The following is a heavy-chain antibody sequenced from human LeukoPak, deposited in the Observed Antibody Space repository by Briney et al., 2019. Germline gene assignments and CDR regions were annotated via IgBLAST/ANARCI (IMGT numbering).Heavy chain of an antibody. D-gene: IGHD3-22*01. CDR3: ARNYYYDSPRLYYFDY. CDR2: ISGSGGST. CDR1: GFTFSNYA. Sequence: PGGSLRLSCAASGFTFSNYAMNWVRQAPGRGLEWVSAISGSGGSTYYADSVKGRFTISRDNSKNTLYLQMNSLRAEDTAVYYCARNYYYDSPRLYYFDYWGQGTLVTVSS. V-gene: IGHV3-23*01. J-gene: IGHJ4*02.